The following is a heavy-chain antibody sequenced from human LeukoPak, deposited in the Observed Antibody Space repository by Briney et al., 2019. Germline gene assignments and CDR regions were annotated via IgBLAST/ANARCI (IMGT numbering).Heavy chain of an antibody. CDR3: ARDGNRMTTVTTSMRY. CDR2: ISTSSSYI. Sequence: PGGSLRLSCAASGFTFSSYTMNWVRQAPGKGLEWVSSISTSSSYIYYADSVKGRFTISRDNAKNSLYLQMNSLRAEDTAVYYCARDGNRMTTVTTSMRYWGQGTLVTVSS. D-gene: IGHD4-11*01. CDR1: GFTFSSYT. V-gene: IGHV3-21*01. J-gene: IGHJ4*02.